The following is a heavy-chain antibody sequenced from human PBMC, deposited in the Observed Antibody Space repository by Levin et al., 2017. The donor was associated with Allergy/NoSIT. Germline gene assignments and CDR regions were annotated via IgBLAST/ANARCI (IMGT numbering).Heavy chain of an antibody. D-gene: IGHD6-6*01. CDR1: GYTFTGYY. J-gene: IGHJ4*02. V-gene: IGHV1-2*06. CDR3: ARGEGSSSSLDDY. Sequence: GESLKISCKASGYTFTGYYMHWVRQAPGQGLEWMGRINPNSGGTNYAQKFQGRVTMTRDTSISTAYMELSRLRSDDTAVYYCARGEGSSSSLDDYWGQGTLVTVSS. CDR2: INPNSGGT.